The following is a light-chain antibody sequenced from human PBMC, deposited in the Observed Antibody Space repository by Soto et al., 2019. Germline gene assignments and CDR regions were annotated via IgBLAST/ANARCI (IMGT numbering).Light chain of an antibody. CDR3: PSYDISLSVSVV. V-gene: IGLV1-40*01. Sequence: QSVLTQPPSVSGAPGQRVTISCTGSSSNIGAGYDVQWYQQLPGAAPRLLIFGNTNRPSGVPDRFSGSRSGTSASLAISGLQAEDEADYYCPSYDISLSVSVVFGGGTKLTVL. J-gene: IGLJ2*01. CDR2: GNT. CDR1: SSNIGAGYD.